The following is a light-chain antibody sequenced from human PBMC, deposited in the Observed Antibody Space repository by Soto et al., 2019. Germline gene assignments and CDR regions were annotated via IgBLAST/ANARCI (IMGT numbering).Light chain of an antibody. CDR3: QHYNSYTWT. Sequence: DIQMTQSPSTLSASVGDRVTITCRASQSISSRLAWYQQKPGKAPKLLIYKASSLESGVPTRFSGSGSGTEFTLTISSLQHDDFATYYRQHYNSYTWTFGQGTKVEIK. J-gene: IGKJ1*01. CDR2: KAS. V-gene: IGKV1-5*03. CDR1: QSISSR.